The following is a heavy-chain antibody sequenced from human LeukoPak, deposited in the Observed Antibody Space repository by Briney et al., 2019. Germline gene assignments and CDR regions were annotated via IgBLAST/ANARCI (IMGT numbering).Heavy chain of an antibody. D-gene: IGHD1-26*01. Sequence: ASVKVSCKASGYTFTTYGISWVRQAPGQGLEWMGWINTNTGNPTYAQGFTGRFVFSLDTSVSTAYLQISSLKAEDTAVYYCARDGADSGSYYVFGYWGQGTLVTVSS. V-gene: IGHV7-4-1*02. CDR1: GYTFTTYG. CDR2: INTNTGNP. J-gene: IGHJ4*02. CDR3: ARDGADSGSYYVFGY.